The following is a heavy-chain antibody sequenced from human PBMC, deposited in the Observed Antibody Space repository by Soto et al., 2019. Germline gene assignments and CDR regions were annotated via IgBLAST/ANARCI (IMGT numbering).Heavy chain of an antibody. V-gene: IGHV3-21*01. CDR2: ISSSSSYI. CDR1: GFTFSSYS. CDR3: ARAGPHYELFYYFDY. J-gene: IGHJ4*02. Sequence: GGSLRLSCAASGFTFSSYSMNWVRQAPGKGLEWVSSISSSSSYIYYADSVKGRFTISRDNAKNSLYLQMNSLRAEDTAVYYCARAGPHYELFYYFDYWGQGTLVTVSS. D-gene: IGHD3-3*02.